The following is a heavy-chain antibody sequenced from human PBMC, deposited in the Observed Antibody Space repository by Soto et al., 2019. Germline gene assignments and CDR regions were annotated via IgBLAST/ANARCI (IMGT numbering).Heavy chain of an antibody. V-gene: IGHV4-34*01. CDR3: ALLNFYFSNGAYLPLDY. CDR1: GGSFSGFY. D-gene: IGHD2-8*01. CDR2: ITHRGNT. J-gene: IGHJ4*01. Sequence: SETLSLTCVVSGGSFSGFYLMWIRQAPGRGLEWIGEITHRGNTTSNPSLRSRVDISLDTPKSQFSLTLTSVTAADTAVYYCALLNFYFSNGAYLPLDYWGQGSLVTVSS.